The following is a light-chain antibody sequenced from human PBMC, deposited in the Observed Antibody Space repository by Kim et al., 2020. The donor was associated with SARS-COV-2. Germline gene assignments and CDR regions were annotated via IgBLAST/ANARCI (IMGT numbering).Light chain of an antibody. CDR3: ASYTSTYSWV. CDR1: SSDIGISDY. CDR2: DVT. V-gene: IGLV2-14*03. Sequence: QSALTQPASVSGSPGHSITISCTGTSSDIGISDYVSWSQQHPGKAPKLMIYDVTKRPSGVSDRFSGSKSGNTSSLTISGLQAEDEADYYCASYTSTYSWVFGGGTQLTVL. J-gene: IGLJ3*02.